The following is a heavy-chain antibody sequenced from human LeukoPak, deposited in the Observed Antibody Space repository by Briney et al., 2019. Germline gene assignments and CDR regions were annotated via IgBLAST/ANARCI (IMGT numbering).Heavy chain of an antibody. D-gene: IGHD6-19*01. V-gene: IGHV3-30*02. CDR2: MRPDGISK. J-gene: IGHJ4*02. Sequence: PRGSLRLSCAASGFTFSSYDMHWVRQAPGKGLEWVAFMRPDGISKYYADSVKGRFAVSRDSSKNVVYLQMYSLRADDTAVYYCAKDWPSDWCLDYWGQGTLVTVSS. CDR3: AKDWPSDWCLDY. CDR1: GFTFSSYD.